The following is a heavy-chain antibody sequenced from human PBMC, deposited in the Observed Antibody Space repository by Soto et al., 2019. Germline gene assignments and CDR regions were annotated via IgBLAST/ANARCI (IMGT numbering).Heavy chain of an antibody. V-gene: IGHV1-69*19. CDR1: GGTFNTYA. D-gene: IGHD3-10*01. CDR3: AREGQVHTPAFVY. CDR2: ISPMFGAA. Sequence: QVQLVQSGAEMKKPGSSVKVSCQSSGGTFNTYAMNWVRQAPGQGPEWMGDISPMFGAANYAPKFQGRVTMTADESTVTSYMQLSSLTSEDTALYFCAREGQVHTPAFVYWGQGTLVTVSS. J-gene: IGHJ4*02.